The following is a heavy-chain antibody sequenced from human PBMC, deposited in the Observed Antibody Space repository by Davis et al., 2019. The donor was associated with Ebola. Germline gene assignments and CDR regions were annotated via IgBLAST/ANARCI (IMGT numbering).Heavy chain of an antibody. Sequence: GGSLRLSCTASGFTFGDYAMSWFRQAPGKGLEWVGFIRSKAYGGTTEYAASVKGRFTISRDDSKSIAYLQMNSLKTEDTAVYYCTRVPQLLWFGELLFRDYYYGMDVWGKGTTVTVSS. V-gene: IGHV3-49*03. CDR2: IRSKAYGGTT. J-gene: IGHJ6*04. D-gene: IGHD3-10*01. CDR1: GFTFGDYA. CDR3: TRVPQLLWFGELLFRDYYYGMDV.